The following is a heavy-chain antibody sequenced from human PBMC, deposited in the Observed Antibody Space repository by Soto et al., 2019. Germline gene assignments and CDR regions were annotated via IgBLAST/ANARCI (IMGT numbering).Heavy chain of an antibody. Sequence: QVQLVESGGGVVQPGRSLRLSCAASGFTFSNYGMHWVRQAPGKGLEWVAVIWYDGSNKYYADSVKGRFTISRDNSKNTLYLQMNSLGAEDTAVYYCARDRYSSGWYDLDYWGQGTLVTVSS. V-gene: IGHV3-33*01. CDR1: GFTFSNYG. D-gene: IGHD6-19*01. CDR3: ARDRYSSGWYDLDY. J-gene: IGHJ4*02. CDR2: IWYDGSNK.